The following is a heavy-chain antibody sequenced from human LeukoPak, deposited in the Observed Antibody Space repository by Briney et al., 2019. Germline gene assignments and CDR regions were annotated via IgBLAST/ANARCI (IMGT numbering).Heavy chain of an antibody. Sequence: EASVKVSCKASGYTFTSYGISWVRQAPGQGLEWMGWINPNSGGTNYAQKFQGRVTMTRDTSISTAYMELSRLRSDDTAVYYCARELKRLMALDPWGQGTLVTVSS. CDR3: ARELKRLMALDP. CDR2: INPNSGGT. CDR1: GYTFTSYG. D-gene: IGHD2-8*01. V-gene: IGHV1-2*02. J-gene: IGHJ5*02.